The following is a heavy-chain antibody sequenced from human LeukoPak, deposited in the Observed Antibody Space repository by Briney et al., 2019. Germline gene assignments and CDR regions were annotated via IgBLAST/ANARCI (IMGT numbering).Heavy chain of an antibody. D-gene: IGHD2-8*01. CDR3: ARGSYCTNGVCYTGGFDY. Sequence: SETLSLTCTVSGGSISSGSYYWSWIRQPAGKGLEWIGRIYTSGSTNYNPSLKSRVTISVDTSKNQFSLKLSSVTAADTAVYYCARGSYCTNGVCYTGGFDYWGQGTLVTVSS. CDR1: GGSISSGSYY. J-gene: IGHJ4*02. V-gene: IGHV4-61*02. CDR2: IYTSGST.